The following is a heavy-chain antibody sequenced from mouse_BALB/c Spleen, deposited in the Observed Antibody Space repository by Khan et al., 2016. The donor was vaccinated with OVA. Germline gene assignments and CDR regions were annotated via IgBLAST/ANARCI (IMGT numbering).Heavy chain of an antibody. J-gene: IGHJ4*01. V-gene: IGHV1S41*01. CDR3: ARSNYYGNSLYALDY. Sequence: DLVKPGASVKLSCKASGYTFTSYWISWIKERPGQGLEWIGRVAPGSGSTSFNEMFKAKATLTIDTSSRTAYIQLSSLSSGDSAVYFRARSNYYGNSLYALDYWGQGTSVTVSS. D-gene: IGHD1-1*01. CDR2: VAPGSGST. CDR1: GYTFTSYW.